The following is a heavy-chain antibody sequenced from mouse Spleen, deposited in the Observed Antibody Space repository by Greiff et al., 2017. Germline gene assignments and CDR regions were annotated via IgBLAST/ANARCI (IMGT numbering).Heavy chain of an antibody. CDR1: GYTFSSYW. CDR3: ARGGYDYDEDYAMDY. D-gene: IGHD2-4*01. V-gene: IGHV1-9*01. CDR2: ILPGSGST. J-gene: IGHJ4*01. Sequence: VQLQESGAELMKPGASVKISCKATGYTFSSYWIEWVKQRPGHGLEWIGEILPGSGSTNYNEKFKGKATFTADTSSNTAYMQLSSLTSEDSAVYYCARGGYDYDEDYAMDYWGQGTSVTVSS.